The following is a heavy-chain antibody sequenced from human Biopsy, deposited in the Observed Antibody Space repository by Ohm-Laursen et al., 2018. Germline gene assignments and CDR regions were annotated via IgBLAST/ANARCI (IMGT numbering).Heavy chain of an antibody. CDR3: TRDSGQWRVGDSYYYGMDV. CDR1: GGSISSSY. Sequence: SQTLSLTCSVSGGSISSSYWSWIRQPPGKGLEWIGGIYYSGSTNYNPSLKSRVTISVDTSKNQFSMKLSSVTAADTAVYYCTRDSGQWRVGDSYYYGMDVWGQGTTVTVSS. V-gene: IGHV4-59*01. CDR2: IYYSGST. D-gene: IGHD6-19*01. J-gene: IGHJ6*02.